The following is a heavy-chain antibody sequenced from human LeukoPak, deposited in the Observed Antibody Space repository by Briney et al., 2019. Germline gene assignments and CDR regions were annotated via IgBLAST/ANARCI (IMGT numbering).Heavy chain of an antibody. CDR3: ARTYCSGGSCPVNWFDP. Sequence: SQTLSLTCTVSGGSISSGHYYWSWIRQPPGKGLEWIGDIYYSGSTYYNPSLKRRVTMSVVTSKNQFSLKLSSVTAADTAVYYCARTYCSGGSCPVNWFDPWGQGTLVTVSS. D-gene: IGHD2-15*01. CDR1: GGSISSGHYY. CDR2: IYYSGST. J-gene: IGHJ5*02. V-gene: IGHV4-30-4*01.